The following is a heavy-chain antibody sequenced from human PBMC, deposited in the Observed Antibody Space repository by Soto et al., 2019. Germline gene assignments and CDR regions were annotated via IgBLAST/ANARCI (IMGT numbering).Heavy chain of an antibody. D-gene: IGHD1-1*01. CDR2: ITFRGDNT. Sequence: EVQLLISGGGLVSPGGSLSLSCAASGFTFSSYAMSWVRQAPGKGLEWLAGITFRGDNTYYADSVKGRFSLSRDNSRNRLDLQMNNLKVEDTALYYCAKLGTMGVFDNWGQGTLLTVSS. CDR1: GFTFSSYA. V-gene: IGHV3-23*01. CDR3: AKLGTMGVFDN. J-gene: IGHJ4*02.